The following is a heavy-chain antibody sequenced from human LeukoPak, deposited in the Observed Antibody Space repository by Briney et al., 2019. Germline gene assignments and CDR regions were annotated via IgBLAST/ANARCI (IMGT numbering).Heavy chain of an antibody. V-gene: IGHV3-49*04. Sequence: GGSLRLSCRASGFTFDNYAVGWVRQAPGKGLEWVGFIRSTGFGGTTEHAASVEGRFTISRDDSKSIAYLHMNSLKTEDTAVYYCTRGVGLGELLFMPDSWGQGTLVTVSS. D-gene: IGHD3-16*01. J-gene: IGHJ4*02. CDR3: TRGVGLGELLFMPDS. CDR1: GFTFDNYA. CDR2: IRSTGFGGTT.